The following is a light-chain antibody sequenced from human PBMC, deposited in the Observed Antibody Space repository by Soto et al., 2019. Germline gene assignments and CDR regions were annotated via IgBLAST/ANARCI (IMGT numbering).Light chain of an antibody. Sequence: QLVLTQSPSASASLGASVKLTCTLSSGHSNYAIAWHQQQSEKGPRYLMKLNSDGSHSKGDGIPDRFSGSSSGAERYLTISSLQSEDEDDYCCQTWGSGIVVFGGGTKVTVL. CDR2: LNSDGSH. CDR1: SGHSNYA. CDR3: QTWGSGIVV. J-gene: IGLJ2*01. V-gene: IGLV4-69*01.